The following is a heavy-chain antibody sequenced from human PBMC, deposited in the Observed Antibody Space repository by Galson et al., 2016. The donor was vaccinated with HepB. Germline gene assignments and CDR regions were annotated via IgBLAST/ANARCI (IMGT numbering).Heavy chain of an antibody. CDR1: GFTFNSHK. CDR3: AREGAYSGNDFGGGFDF. D-gene: IGHD5-12*01. CDR2: ISGSGYII. V-gene: IGHV3-48*02. J-gene: IGHJ4*02. Sequence: SLRLSCAASGFTFNSHKMQWVRQAPGKGLEWLSDISGSGYIIQYTDSVKGRFTTSRDNAKNSLSLQMNSLRDEDTAVYYCAREGAYSGNDFGGGFDFWGQGTLVTVSS.